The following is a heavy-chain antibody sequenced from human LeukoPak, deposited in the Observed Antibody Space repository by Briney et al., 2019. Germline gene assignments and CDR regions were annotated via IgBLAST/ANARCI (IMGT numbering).Heavy chain of an antibody. V-gene: IGHV3-23*01. J-gene: IGHJ4*02. CDR3: AKDGGLWVSAHWGDS. Sequence: GGSLRLSCAASGFTFSSYTMSWVRQAPGKGLEWVSTITTSDGNTYYADSVKGRFTVSRDNSKNTPFLQMNSLRAEDTAVYYCAKDGGLWVSAHWGDSWGRGTLVTVSS. D-gene: IGHD7-27*01. CDR2: ITTSDGNT. CDR1: GFTFSSYT.